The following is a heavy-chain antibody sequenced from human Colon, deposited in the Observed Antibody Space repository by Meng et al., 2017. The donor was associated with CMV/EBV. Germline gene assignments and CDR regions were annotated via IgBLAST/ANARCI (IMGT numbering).Heavy chain of an antibody. CDR2: INHSGST. CDR1: GGSFSGYY. D-gene: IGHD6-13*01. V-gene: IGHV4-34*06. J-gene: IGHJ4*02. Sequence: SETLSLTCAVYGGSFSGYYWSWIRQPPGKGLEWIGEINHSGSTNYNPSLKSRVTISVDTSKNSLYLQMDSLRVEDTALYYCVKDEGSSWAPPGYFDHWGQGTLVTVSS. CDR3: VKDEGSSWAPPGYFDH.